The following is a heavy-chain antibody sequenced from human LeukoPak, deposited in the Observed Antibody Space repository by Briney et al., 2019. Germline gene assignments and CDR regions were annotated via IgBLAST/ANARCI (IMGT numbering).Heavy chain of an antibody. Sequence: ASVKVSCKASGYTFTSYGISWVRQAPGQGLEWMGWISAYNGNTNYAQKLQGRVTMTTDTSTSTAYMELRSLRSDDTAVYYCARGLVVVPAAVPDHDAFDIWGQGTMVTVSS. CDR2: ISAYNGNT. J-gene: IGHJ3*02. CDR3: ARGLVVVPAAVPDHDAFDI. V-gene: IGHV1-18*01. CDR1: GYTFTSYG. D-gene: IGHD2-2*01.